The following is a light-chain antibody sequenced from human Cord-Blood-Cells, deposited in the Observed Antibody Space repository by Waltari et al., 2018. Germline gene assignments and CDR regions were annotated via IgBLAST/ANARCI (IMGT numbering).Light chain of an antibody. V-gene: IGLV2-14*01. CDR3: SSYTSSSTLEGV. CDR1: SSDVGGYNY. CDR2: DVS. Sequence: QSALTQPASVSGSPGQSITIPCPGTSSDVGGYNYVSCYQQHPGKAPKLMIYDVSNRPSGVSNRFSGSKSGNTASLTISGLQAEDEADYYCSSYTSSSTLEGVFGGGTKLTVL. J-gene: IGLJ2*01.